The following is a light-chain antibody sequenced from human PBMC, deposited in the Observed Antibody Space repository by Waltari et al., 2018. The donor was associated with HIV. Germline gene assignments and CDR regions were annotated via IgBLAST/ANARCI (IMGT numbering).Light chain of an antibody. CDR1: SSDVGGSKY. V-gene: IGLV2-8*01. CDR2: EVN. Sequence: QSALTQPPSASGSPGQSVTISCTGTSSDVGGSKYVPWYQQHPGKAPNLIIYEVNKRPSGVPDRFSGSKSANTASLTVSGLQADDEADYYCNSYAGSNNWVFGGGTKLTVL. CDR3: NSYAGSNNWV. J-gene: IGLJ3*02.